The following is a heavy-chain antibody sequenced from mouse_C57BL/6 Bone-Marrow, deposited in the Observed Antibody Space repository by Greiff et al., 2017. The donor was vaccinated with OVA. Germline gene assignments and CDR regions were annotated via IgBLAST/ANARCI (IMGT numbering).Heavy chain of an antibody. CDR3: AICDCYSPWFSY. J-gene: IGHJ3*01. D-gene: IGHD2-3*01. V-gene: IGHV1-76*01. CDR1: GYTFTDYY. CDR2: IYPGSGNT. Sequence: VQLQESGAELVRPGASVKLSCKASGYTFTDYYINWVKQRPGQGLEWIARIYPGSGNTYYNEKFKGKATLTAEKSYSTAYMQLSSLTSEDSAVYFCAICDCYSPWFSYWGQGTLVTVSA.